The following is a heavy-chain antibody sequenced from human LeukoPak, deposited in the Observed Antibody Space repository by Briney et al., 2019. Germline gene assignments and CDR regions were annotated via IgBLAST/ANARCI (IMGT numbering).Heavy chain of an antibody. V-gene: IGHV4-39*07. Sequence: SETLSLTCTVSGGSISSSSYYWGWIRQPPGKGLEWIGSIYYSGSTYYNPSLKSRVTISVDTSKNQFSLKLSSVTAADTAVYYWARVNQVHWWSRALTVVGYFDYWGQGPLVTVSS. CDR1: GGSISSSSYY. J-gene: IGHJ4*02. CDR3: ARVNQVHWWSRALTVVGYFDY. CDR2: IYYSGST. D-gene: IGHD2-2*01.